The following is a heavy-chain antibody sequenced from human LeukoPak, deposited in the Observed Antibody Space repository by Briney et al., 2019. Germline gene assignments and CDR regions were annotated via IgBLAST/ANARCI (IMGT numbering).Heavy chain of an antibody. Sequence: SETLSLTCTVSGGSISSYYWSWIRQPAGKGLEWIGRIYTSGSTNYNPSLKNRVTMSVDTSKNQFSLKLSSVTAADTAVYYCARSRYFDWPYTQGYFDYWGQGTLVTVSS. D-gene: IGHD3-9*01. V-gene: IGHV4-4*07. CDR1: GGSISSYY. CDR2: IYTSGST. CDR3: ARSRYFDWPYTQGYFDY. J-gene: IGHJ4*02.